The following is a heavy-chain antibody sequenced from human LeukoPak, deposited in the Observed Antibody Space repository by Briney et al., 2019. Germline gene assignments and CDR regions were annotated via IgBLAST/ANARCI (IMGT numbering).Heavy chain of an antibody. J-gene: IGHJ6*02. V-gene: IGHV1-2*06. CDR1: GYTFTGYY. D-gene: IGHD3-22*01. Sequence: ASVKVSCKASGYTFTGYYMHWVRQAPGQGLEWMGRINPNSGGTNYAQKFLGRVTMTRDTSISTAYMELSRLGSDDTAVYFCAREYYYDSSGYSVDYYYYGMDVWGQGTTVTVSS. CDR2: INPNSGGT. CDR3: AREYYYDSSGYSVDYYYYGMDV.